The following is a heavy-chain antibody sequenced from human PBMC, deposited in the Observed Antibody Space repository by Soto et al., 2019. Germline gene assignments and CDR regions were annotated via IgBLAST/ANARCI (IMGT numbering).Heavy chain of an antibody. D-gene: IGHD6-6*01. CDR3: AKGGSISARYFDY. J-gene: IGHJ4*02. V-gene: IGHV3-30*18. CDR2: ISYDGRNK. CDR1: GFTLSSYG. Sequence: QVQLVESGGGVVQPGSSLRLSCAASGFTLSSYGMHWVRQAPGKGLEWVAVISYDGRNKYYADSVKGRFTMSRDNSKNTLYLEMNSLRAEDTAVYYCAKGGSISARYFDYWGQGTLATVSS.